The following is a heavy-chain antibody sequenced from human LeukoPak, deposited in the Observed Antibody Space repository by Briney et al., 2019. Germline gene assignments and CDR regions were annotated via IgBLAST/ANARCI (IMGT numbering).Heavy chain of an antibody. Sequence: ASVKVSCKASGYTFTTYGIGWVRQAPGQGLEWMGIIDPSGGSTSYAQNFQGGVTMTRDATTNTVYLELSSLRSEDTAVYYCARDFGEMPNYWGQGTLVTVSS. CDR1: GYTFTTYG. D-gene: IGHD5-24*01. CDR2: IDPSGGST. J-gene: IGHJ4*02. V-gene: IGHV1-46*01. CDR3: ARDFGEMPNY.